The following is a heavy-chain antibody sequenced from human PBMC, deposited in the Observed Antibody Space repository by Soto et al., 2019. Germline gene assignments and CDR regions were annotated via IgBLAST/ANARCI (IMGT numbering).Heavy chain of an antibody. CDR2: ISGGGGST. D-gene: IGHD6-19*01. CDR1: EVTFSSYA. J-gene: IGHJ4*02. V-gene: IGHV3-23*01. Sequence: GGSVGLSCAASEVTFSSYAMKWVRQGPGKGLEWVSVISGGGGSTYYADSVKGRFTIARDNSKNTLYLQMNSLRAEDTAVYYCAKEDTYISGWYYDYWGQGTQVTVSS. CDR3: AKEDTYISGWYYDY.